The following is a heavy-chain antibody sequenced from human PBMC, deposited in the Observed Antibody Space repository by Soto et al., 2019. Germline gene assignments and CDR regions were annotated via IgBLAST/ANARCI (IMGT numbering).Heavy chain of an antibody. Sequence: QVQLQESGPGLVKPSETLSLTCIVSGGSISNYYWIWIRQPPWKGLEWIGYIYYSGSTNYNPSLTSRVTISVDTSKNQFSLKLSSVTAADTAVYYCARHRYSYGVYYFDYWGQGTLVTVSS. D-gene: IGHD5-18*01. CDR1: GGSISNYY. CDR2: IYYSGST. CDR3: ARHRYSYGVYYFDY. V-gene: IGHV4-59*08. J-gene: IGHJ4*02.